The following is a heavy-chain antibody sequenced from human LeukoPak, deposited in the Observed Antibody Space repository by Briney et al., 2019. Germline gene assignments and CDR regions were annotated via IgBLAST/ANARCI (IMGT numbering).Heavy chain of an antibody. V-gene: IGHV3-15*01. Sequence: GGSLRLSCAASGFTFSDYYMSWIRQAPGKGLEWVGRIKSKTDGGTTDYAAPVKGRFTISRDDSKNTLYLQMNSLKTEDTAVYYCTTGSTAPPYYFDYWGQGTLVTVSS. J-gene: IGHJ4*02. CDR1: GFTFSDYY. CDR2: IKSKTDGGTT. CDR3: TTGSTAPPYYFDY.